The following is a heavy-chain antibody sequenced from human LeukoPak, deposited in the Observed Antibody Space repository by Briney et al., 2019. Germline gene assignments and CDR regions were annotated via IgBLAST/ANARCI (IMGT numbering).Heavy chain of an antibody. CDR1: GFTFSSYA. J-gene: IGHJ4*02. CDR2: ISGSGGST. Sequence: PGRSLRLSCAASGFTFSSYAMHWVRQAPGKGLEWVSGISGSGGSTYYADSVKGRFTISRDNFKKTLYLQINSLRAEDTAVYYCAKGLTWRFDYWGQGTLVTVSS. D-gene: IGHD1-14*01. CDR3: AKGLTWRFDY. V-gene: IGHV3-23*01.